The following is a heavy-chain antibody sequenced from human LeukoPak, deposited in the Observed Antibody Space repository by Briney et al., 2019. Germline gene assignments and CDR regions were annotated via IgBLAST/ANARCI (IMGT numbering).Heavy chain of an antibody. J-gene: IGHJ4*02. CDR3: ARFGMDAAIDY. CDR2: IKQDESEK. D-gene: IGHD2-15*01. CDR1: GFTFSGYW. Sequence: AGGSLRLSCAASGFTFSGYWMSWVRQAPGKGLEWVATIKQDESEKTYVDSVEGRFTSSRDNAKSSLFLQMDSLRAEDTAVYYCARFGMDAAIDYWGQGTLVTVSS. V-gene: IGHV3-7*01.